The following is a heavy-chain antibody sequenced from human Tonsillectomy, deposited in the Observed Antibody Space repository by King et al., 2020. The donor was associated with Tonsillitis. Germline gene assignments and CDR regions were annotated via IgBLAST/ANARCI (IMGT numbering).Heavy chain of an antibody. V-gene: IGHV1-69*01. CDR1: GGTFSSYA. CDR2: IIPIFGTA. Sequence: VQLVESGAEVKKPGSSVKVSCKASGGTFSSYAISWVRQAPGQGLEWMGGIIPIFGTANYAQKFQGRGTITADESTSTAYMELSSLRSEDTAGYYCARVDRCSSTSCYTEYGMDVWGQGTTVTVSS. J-gene: IGHJ6*02. CDR3: ARVDRCSSTSCYTEYGMDV. D-gene: IGHD2-2*02.